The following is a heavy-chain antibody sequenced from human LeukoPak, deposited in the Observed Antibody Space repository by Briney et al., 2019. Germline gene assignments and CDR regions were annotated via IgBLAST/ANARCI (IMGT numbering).Heavy chain of an antibody. J-gene: IGHJ6*03. CDR1: GCSISSGRCY. V-gene: IGHV4-61*02. Sequence: PSQTLSLTCTVSGCSISSGRCYGRWMRQPAGKALEWFGRMYTSGSSNYNTSLKSLVTISIDKSKNQFSLKLSSLTAADTAVYYPAKSGEYYILPDYFNDYYYYIHVWGKGTSVTVSS. D-gene: IGHD3-9*01. CDR2: MYTSGSS. CDR3: AKSGEYYILPDYFNDYYYYIHV.